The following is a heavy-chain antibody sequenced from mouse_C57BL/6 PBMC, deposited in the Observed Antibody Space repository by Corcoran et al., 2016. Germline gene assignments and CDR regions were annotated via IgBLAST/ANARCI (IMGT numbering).Heavy chain of an antibody. CDR1: GYTFTDYY. CDR3: ARSRYGNYYYAMDY. J-gene: IGHJ4*01. D-gene: IGHD2-1*01. CDR2: INPNNGGT. Sequence: EVQLQQSGPELVKPGASVKISCKASGYTFTDYYMNWVKQSHGKSLEWIGDINPNNGGTSYNQKFKGKATLTVDKSSSTAYMELRSLTSEDSAVYYCARSRYGNYYYAMDYWGQGTSVTVSS. V-gene: IGHV1-26*01.